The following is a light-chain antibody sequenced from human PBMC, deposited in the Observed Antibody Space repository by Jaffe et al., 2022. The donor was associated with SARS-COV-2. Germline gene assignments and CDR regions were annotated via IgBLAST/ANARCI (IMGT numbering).Light chain of an antibody. V-gene: IGLV3-21*02. CDR1: YIGSKS. Sequence: SYVLTQPPSVSVAPGQTARIPCGGSYIGSKSVHWYQQKPGQAPVLVVYVDSDRPSGIPERFSGSNSGNTATLTISRVEAGDEADYYCQVWDSTSDFVVFGGGTKLTVL. J-gene: IGLJ2*01. CDR2: VDS. CDR3: QVWDSTSDFVV.